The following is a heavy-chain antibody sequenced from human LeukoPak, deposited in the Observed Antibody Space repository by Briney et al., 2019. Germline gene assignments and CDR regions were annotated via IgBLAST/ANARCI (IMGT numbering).Heavy chain of an antibody. V-gene: IGHV3-74*01. D-gene: IGHD3-16*01. CDR3: ARTRPLPIAGGFDA. CDR1: GFTFSSYW. CDR2: ISTDGSST. Sequence: GGSLRLSCAASGFTFSSYWMHWVRQGPGKGLVWVSRISTDGSSTDYADSVKGRFAISRDNAKNTLYLQMNSLRAEDTAVYYCARTRPLPIAGGFDAWGQGSLVTVSS. J-gene: IGHJ5*02.